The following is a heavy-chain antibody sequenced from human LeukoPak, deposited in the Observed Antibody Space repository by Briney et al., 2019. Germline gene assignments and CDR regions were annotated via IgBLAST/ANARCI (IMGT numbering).Heavy chain of an antibody. V-gene: IGHV1-8*01. J-gene: IGHJ5*02. CDR1: GYTFTSYD. CDR3: ARVLRFLREGAVDP. CDR2: MNPNSGNT. Sequence: ASVKVSCKASGYTFTSYDINWVRQATGQGLEWMGWMNPNSGNTGYAQKFQGRVTMTRNTSISTAYMELSGLRSEDTAVYYCARVLRFLREGAVDPWGQGTLVTVSS. D-gene: IGHD3-3*01.